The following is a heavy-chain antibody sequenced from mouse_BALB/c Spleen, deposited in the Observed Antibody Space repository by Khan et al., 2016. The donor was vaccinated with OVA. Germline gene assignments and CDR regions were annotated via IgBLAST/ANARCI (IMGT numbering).Heavy chain of an antibody. V-gene: IGHV1S136*01. Sequence: VQLQQSGPELVKPGASVKMSCKASGYTFTNYIIHWVQQKPGQGLEWIGYINPYNDGTKYNEKFKGKATLTSDKSSSTAYMELSGLTSEDSAVYCCASEYGSSYWLAYWRDGALVTVSA. CDR3: ASEYGSSYWLAY. CDR1: GYTFTNYI. CDR2: INPYNDGT. J-gene: IGHJ3*01. D-gene: IGHD1-1*01.